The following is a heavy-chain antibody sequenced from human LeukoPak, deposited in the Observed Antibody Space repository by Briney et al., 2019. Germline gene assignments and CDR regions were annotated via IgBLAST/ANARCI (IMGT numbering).Heavy chain of an antibody. CDR1: GGSISSYY. D-gene: IGHD4-11*01. J-gene: IGHJ4*02. Sequence: SETLSLTCTVSGGSISSYYWSWIRQPPGKGLEWIGYIYYSGSTNYNPSLKSRVTISVDTSKNQFSLKLSSVTAADTAVYYCARGFFGYSNYGGVDYWGQGTLATVSS. V-gene: IGHV4-59*01. CDR2: IYYSGST. CDR3: ARGFFGYSNYGGVDY.